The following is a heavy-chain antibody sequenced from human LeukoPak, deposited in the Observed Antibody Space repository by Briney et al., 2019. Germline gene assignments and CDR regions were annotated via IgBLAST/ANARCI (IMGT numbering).Heavy chain of an antibody. CDR1: GFTFSSYA. D-gene: IGHD5-12*01. CDR2: ISYDGSNK. J-gene: IGHJ4*02. V-gene: IGHV3-30-3*01. CDR3: GRDFYGGYALGGGFDY. Sequence: PGGSLRLSCAASGFTFSSYAMHWVRQAPGKGLEWVAVISYDGSNKYYADSVKGRFTISRDNSKNTLYLQMNSLRAEDTAVYYCGRDFYGGYALGGGFDYWGQGTLVTVSS.